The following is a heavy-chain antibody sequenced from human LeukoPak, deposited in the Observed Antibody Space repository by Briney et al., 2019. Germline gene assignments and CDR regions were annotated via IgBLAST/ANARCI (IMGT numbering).Heavy chain of an antibody. CDR1: GFTFSSYW. Sequence: GGSLRLSCAASGFTFSSYWMSWVRQAPGKGLEWVANIKQDGSEKYYVDSVKGRFTISRDNAKNSLYLQMNSLRAEDTAVYYCARDWYYYYGSGSYYFYTNYYYYGMDVWGQGTTVTVSS. CDR2: IKQDGSEK. D-gene: IGHD3-10*01. CDR3: ARDWYYYYGSGSYYFYTNYYYYGMDV. J-gene: IGHJ6*02. V-gene: IGHV3-7*01.